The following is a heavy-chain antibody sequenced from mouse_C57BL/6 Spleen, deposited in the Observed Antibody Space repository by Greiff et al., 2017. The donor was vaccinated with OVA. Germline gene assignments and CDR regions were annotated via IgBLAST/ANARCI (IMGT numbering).Heavy chain of an antibody. Sequence: EVQLVESGGGLVKPGGSLKLSCAASGFTFSDYGMHWVRQAPEKGLEWVAYISSGSSTIYYADTVKGRFTISRDNAKNTLFMQMTSLRSEDTAMYYCARRSYGNGAMDYWGQGTSVTVSS. J-gene: IGHJ4*01. CDR2: ISSGSSTI. CDR1: GFTFSDYG. D-gene: IGHD1-1*01. V-gene: IGHV5-17*01. CDR3: ARRSYGNGAMDY.